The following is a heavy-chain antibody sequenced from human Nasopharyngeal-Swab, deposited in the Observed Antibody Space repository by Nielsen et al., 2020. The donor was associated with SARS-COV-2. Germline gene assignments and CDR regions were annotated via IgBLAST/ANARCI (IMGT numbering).Heavy chain of an antibody. Sequence: WIRQPPGKGLEWVSYISSSSSTLYYADSVKGRFTISRDNAKNSQYLQMNSLRDEDTAVYYCARDPDGDYVGSNWFDPWGQGTLVTVSS. V-gene: IGHV3-48*02. D-gene: IGHD4-17*01. J-gene: IGHJ5*02. CDR2: ISSSSSTL. CDR3: ARDPDGDYVGSNWFDP.